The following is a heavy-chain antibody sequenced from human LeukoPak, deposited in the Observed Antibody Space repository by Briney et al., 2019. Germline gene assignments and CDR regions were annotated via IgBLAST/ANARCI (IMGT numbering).Heavy chain of an antibody. CDR3: ARDLVGISSQYGMDV. CDR2: IYYSGST. V-gene: IGHV4-59*01. CDR1: GGSFSGYY. Sequence: SETLSLTCVVYGGSFSGYYWSWIRQPPGKGLEWIGYIYYSGSTNYNPSLKSRVTISVDTSKNQFSLKLSSVTAADTAVYYCARDLVGISSQYGMDVWGQGTTVTVSS. D-gene: IGHD2-15*01. J-gene: IGHJ6*02.